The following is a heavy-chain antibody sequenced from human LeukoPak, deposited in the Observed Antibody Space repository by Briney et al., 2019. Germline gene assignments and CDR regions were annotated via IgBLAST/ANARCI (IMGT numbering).Heavy chain of an antibody. D-gene: IGHD3-22*01. CDR1: GGSISSYY. V-gene: IGHV4-59*01. J-gene: IGHJ3*02. CDR2: LFYSGST. Sequence: NPSETLSLTCTVSGGSISSYYWNWIRQPPGKGLEWIGYLFYSGSTKYDPSLKSRVTISVDTSKNQFSLKLSSVTAADTAVYYCARALSHDSSGYYKTNDAFDIWGQGTMVTVSS. CDR3: ARALSHDSSGYYKTNDAFDI.